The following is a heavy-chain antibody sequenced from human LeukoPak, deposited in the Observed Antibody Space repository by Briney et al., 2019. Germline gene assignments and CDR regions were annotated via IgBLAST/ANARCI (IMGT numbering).Heavy chain of an antibody. D-gene: IGHD5-24*01. CDR1: GGSISSYY. Sequence: PSETLSLTCTVSGGSISSYYWSWIRQPPGKGLEWIGYIYHGGSTNYKSSLKSRVTISRDTSKNQFSLKLRSVTAADTAVYYCANIAPHGYNLYWGQGTLVTVSS. V-gene: IGHV4-59*08. CDR2: IYHGGST. CDR3: ANIAPHGYNLY. J-gene: IGHJ4*02.